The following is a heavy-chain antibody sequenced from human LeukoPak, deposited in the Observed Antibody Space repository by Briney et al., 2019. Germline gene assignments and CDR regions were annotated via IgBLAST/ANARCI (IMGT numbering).Heavy chain of an antibody. J-gene: IGHJ4*02. CDR2: INPNSGGT. D-gene: IGHD3-10*01. V-gene: IGHV1-2*02. Sequence: ASVKVSCKASGYTFTGYYMHWARQAPGQGLEWMGWINPNSGGTNYAQKFQGRVTMTRDTSISTAYMELSRLRSDDTAVYYCARDLSWFGELLSPYYFDYWGQGTLVTVSS. CDR1: GYTFTGYY. CDR3: ARDLSWFGELLSPYYFDY.